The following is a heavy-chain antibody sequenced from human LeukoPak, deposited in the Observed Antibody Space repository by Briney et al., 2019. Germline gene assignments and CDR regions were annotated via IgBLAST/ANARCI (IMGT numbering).Heavy chain of an antibody. CDR2: IYTSGST. J-gene: IGHJ4*02. CDR1: GGSISSGSYY. CDR3: ARRYFDWSPFDY. D-gene: IGHD3-9*01. V-gene: IGHV4-61*02. Sequence: SETLSLTCTVSGGSISSGSYYWSWIRQPAGKGLEWIGRIYTSGSTNYNPSLKSRVTISVDTSKNQFSLKLSSVTAADTAVYYCARRYFDWSPFDYWGQGTLVTVSS.